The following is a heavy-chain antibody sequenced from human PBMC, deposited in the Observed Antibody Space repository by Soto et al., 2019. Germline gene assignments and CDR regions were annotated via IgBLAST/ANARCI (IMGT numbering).Heavy chain of an antibody. Sequence: QVQLQQWGAGLLKPSETLSLTCAVYGGSFSGYYWSWIRQPPGKGLEWIGEINHSGSTNYNPSLKSRVPISVDTSKNQFSLKLSSVTAADTAVYYCARSTAMSVGPFDYWGQGTLVTVSS. J-gene: IGHJ4*02. CDR3: ARSTAMSVGPFDY. CDR2: INHSGST. D-gene: IGHD2-2*01. CDR1: GGSFSGYY. V-gene: IGHV4-34*01.